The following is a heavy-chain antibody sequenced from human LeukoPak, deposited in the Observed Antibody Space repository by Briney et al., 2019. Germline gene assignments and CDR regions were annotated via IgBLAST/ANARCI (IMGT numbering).Heavy chain of an antibody. CDR3: ATLFGGNYFDY. CDR2: IYYSGST. V-gene: IGHV4-59*01. Sequence: PSETLSLTCTVSGVSISSYYWSWLRQPPGKGLEWIGYIYYSGSTNYNPSLKSRVTISVDTSKNQFSLKLSSVTAADTAVYYCATLFGGNYFDYWGQGTLVTVSS. CDR1: GVSISSYY. J-gene: IGHJ4*02. D-gene: IGHD3-10*01.